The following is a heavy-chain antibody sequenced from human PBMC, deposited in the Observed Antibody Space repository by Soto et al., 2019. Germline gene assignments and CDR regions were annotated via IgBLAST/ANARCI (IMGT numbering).Heavy chain of an antibody. V-gene: IGHV1-69*13. Sequence: ASVKVSCKDYRVTLSSYAISWVRQAPGQGLEWMGGIIPIFGRANYAQKFQGRVTITADESTSRAYMELSSLRSEDTALYYCARDSGSWYWFDPWGQGTLVTVSS. D-gene: IGHD6-13*01. J-gene: IGHJ5*02. CDR3: ARDSGSWYWFDP. CDR2: IIPIFGRA. CDR1: RVTLSSYA.